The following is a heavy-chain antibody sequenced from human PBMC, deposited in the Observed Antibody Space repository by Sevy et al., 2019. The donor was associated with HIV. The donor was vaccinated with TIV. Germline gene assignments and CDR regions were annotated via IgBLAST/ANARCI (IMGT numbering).Heavy chain of an antibody. CDR2: FDPEDGET. CDR1: GYTLTELS. CDR3: ASTAKTTVINDAFDI. V-gene: IGHV1-24*01. J-gene: IGHJ3*02. Sequence: ASVKVSCKVSGYTLTELSMHWVRQAPGKGLEWMGGFDPEDGETIYAQKFQGRVTMTEDTSTDTAYMELSSLRSEDTAVYYCASTAKTTVINDAFDIWGQGTMVTVSS. D-gene: IGHD4-17*01.